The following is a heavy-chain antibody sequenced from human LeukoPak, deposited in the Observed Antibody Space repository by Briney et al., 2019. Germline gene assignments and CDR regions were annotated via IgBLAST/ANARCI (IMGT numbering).Heavy chain of an antibody. Sequence: SETLSLTCSVSGDSINSNYWSWMRQPPGKGREWIGYIYYGGSTNYNPFLKCRVSMSVDTSKNQFSLSLSSVTAADTAVYHCARLLAGCPGGRCRAHFDYWGQGTLVTVSS. CDR1: GDSINSNY. J-gene: IGHJ4*02. D-gene: IGHD2-15*01. V-gene: IGHV4-59*01. CDR3: ARLLAGCPGGRCRAHFDY. CDR2: IYYGGST.